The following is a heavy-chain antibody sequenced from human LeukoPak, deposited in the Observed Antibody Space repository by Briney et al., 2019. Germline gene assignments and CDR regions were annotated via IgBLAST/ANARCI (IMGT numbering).Heavy chain of an antibody. CDR3: ASPSSRQSFDI. CDR1: GFTVSSNY. Sequence: HSGGSLRLSCAASGFTVSSNYMNWVRQAPGKGLEWVSVIYTGGNTYYADSVKGRFTISRDNSKNTLYLQMPSLRARDTAVYYCASPSSRQSFDIWGQGTMVTVSS. J-gene: IGHJ3*02. D-gene: IGHD6-19*01. CDR2: IYTGGNT. V-gene: IGHV3-53*01.